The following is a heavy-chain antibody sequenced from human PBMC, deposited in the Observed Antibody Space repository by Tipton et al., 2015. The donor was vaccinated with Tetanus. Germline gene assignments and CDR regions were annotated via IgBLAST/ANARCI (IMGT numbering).Heavy chain of an antibody. CDR2: ISSSGST. CDR1: GGSMSNNY. Sequence: LRLSCTVSGGSMSNNYWSWIRQPPGKGLEWIAYISSSGSTNSNYSLKSRITISRDTSKDRFSLNLSSVTAADTAVYFCARANFDFPKKGPFDSWGQGIPVIVS. V-gene: IGHV4-59*01. CDR3: ARANFDFPKKGPFDS. J-gene: IGHJ4*02. D-gene: IGHD3-3*01.